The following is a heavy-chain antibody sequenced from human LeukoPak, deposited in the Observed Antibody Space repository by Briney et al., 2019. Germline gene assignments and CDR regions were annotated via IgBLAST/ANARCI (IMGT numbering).Heavy chain of an antibody. CDR3: ARRSIAAAGPFDY. CDR1: GASISSWY. V-gene: IGHV4-59*01. D-gene: IGHD6-13*01. J-gene: IGHJ4*02. CDR2: IYGSGNT. Sequence: SETLSLTCTVSGASISSWYWSWIRQPPGKGPEWIGYIYGSGNTNYNPSLKSRVTMSIDTSKNQFSLKLTSVTAADTATYYCARRSIAAAGPFDYWGQGTLVTVSS.